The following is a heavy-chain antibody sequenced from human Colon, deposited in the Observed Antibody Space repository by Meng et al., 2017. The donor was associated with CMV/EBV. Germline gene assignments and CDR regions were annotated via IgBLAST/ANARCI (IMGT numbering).Heavy chain of an antibody. Sequence: ASVKVSCKASGYTFSTYGISWVRQAPGQGLEWMGWISAHNGMTTYAQKVQDRVTLTTDTSTSTAYMELRSLRSDDTAVYYCVKERSNWLENWGQGTVVTVSS. J-gene: IGHJ4*02. CDR3: VKERSNWLEN. CDR1: GYTFSTYG. D-gene: IGHD1-1*01. V-gene: IGHV1-18*01. CDR2: ISAHNGMT.